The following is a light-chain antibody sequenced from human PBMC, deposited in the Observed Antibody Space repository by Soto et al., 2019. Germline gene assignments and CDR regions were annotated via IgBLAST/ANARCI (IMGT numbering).Light chain of an antibody. CDR1: QSINNY. CDR2: TS. V-gene: IGKV1-39*01. Sequence: DIQMTQSPSSLSASVGDRVTITCRASQSINNYLNWYQQKPGKAPKLLIYTSSLQSGVPSRFSGSASGTDFTLTISSLQPEDFATYYCQQSYSTPPTFGQGTKLEI. J-gene: IGKJ2*01. CDR3: QQSYSTPPT.